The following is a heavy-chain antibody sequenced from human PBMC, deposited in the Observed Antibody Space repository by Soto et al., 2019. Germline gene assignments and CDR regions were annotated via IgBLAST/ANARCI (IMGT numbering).Heavy chain of an antibody. CDR1: GYTFTSYA. V-gene: IGHV1-3*01. J-gene: IGHJ6*02. CDR2: INAGNGNT. Sequence: ASVKVSCKASGYTFTSYAMHWVRQAPGQRLEWMGWINAGNGNTKYSQKFQGRVTITRDTSARTAYMELSSLRSEDTAVDYCASDNGSRGRCYSYNGMDIWSRGT. CDR3: ASDNGSRGRCYSYNGMDI. D-gene: IGHD2-15*01.